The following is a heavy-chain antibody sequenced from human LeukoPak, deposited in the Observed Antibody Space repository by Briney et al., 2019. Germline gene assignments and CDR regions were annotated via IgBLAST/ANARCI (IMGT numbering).Heavy chain of an antibody. V-gene: IGHV3-48*01. Sequence: GGSLRLSCAASGFTFSSYSMNWVRQAPGKGLERVSYISSSSSTIYYADSVKGRFTISRDNSKNTLYLQMNSLRAEDTAVYYCAKGDDYGDYSWFDPWGQGTLVTVSS. D-gene: IGHD4-17*01. CDR1: GFTFSSYS. J-gene: IGHJ5*02. CDR3: AKGDDYGDYSWFDP. CDR2: ISSSSSTI.